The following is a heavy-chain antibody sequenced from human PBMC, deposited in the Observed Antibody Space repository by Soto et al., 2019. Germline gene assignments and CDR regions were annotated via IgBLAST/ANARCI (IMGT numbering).Heavy chain of an antibody. Sequence: ASVKVSCKVSGYTLTELSMHWVRQAPGKGLEWMGGFDPEDGETIYAQKFQGRVTMTEDTSTDTAYMELSSLRSEETAVYYCATVMLGYYYGSGDSNWFDPWGQGTLVTVSS. CDR1: GYTLTELS. CDR2: FDPEDGET. J-gene: IGHJ5*02. D-gene: IGHD3-10*01. CDR3: ATVMLGYYYGSGDSNWFDP. V-gene: IGHV1-24*01.